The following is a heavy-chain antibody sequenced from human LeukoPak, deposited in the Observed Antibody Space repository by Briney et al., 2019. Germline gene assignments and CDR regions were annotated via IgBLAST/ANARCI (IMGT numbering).Heavy chain of an antibody. V-gene: IGHV1-2*02. D-gene: IGHD1-26*01. CDR2: INPNSGGT. CDR3: ARAISIDSGSFWDWFDP. CDR1: GYTFTGYY. Sequence: ASVKVSCKASGYTFTGYYMHWVRQAPGQGLEWMGWINPNSGGTNYAQKFQGRVTMTRDTSISTAYMELSSLRSEDTAVYYCARAISIDSGSFWDWFDPWGQGTLVTVSS. J-gene: IGHJ5*02.